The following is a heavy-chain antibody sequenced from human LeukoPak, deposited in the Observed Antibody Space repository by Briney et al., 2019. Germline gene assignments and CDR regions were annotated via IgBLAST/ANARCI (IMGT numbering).Heavy chain of an antibody. CDR3: AKDSGSYGEFDS. CDR1: SSGGYY. V-gene: IGHV3-9*01. J-gene: IGHJ4*02. CDR2: INWSGGNI. Sequence: SSGGYYWSWIRQPPGKGLEWVSGINWSGGNIDYADSVKGRFTISRDNARNSLYLQMNSLRAEDTALYYCAKDSGSYGEFDSWGQGTLVTVSS. D-gene: IGHD1-26*01.